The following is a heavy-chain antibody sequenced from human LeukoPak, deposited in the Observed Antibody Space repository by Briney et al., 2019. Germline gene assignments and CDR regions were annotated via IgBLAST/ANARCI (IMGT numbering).Heavy chain of an antibody. D-gene: IGHD3-3*01. CDR1: GFTVSSNY. CDR3: ASGFTIFGVVAHLDY. CDR2: IYSGGST. V-gene: IGHV3-53*01. Sequence: PGGSLRLSCAASGFTVSSNYMSWVRQAPGKGLEWVSAIYSGGSTYYADSVKGRFTISRDNSKNTLYLQMNSLRAEDTAVYYCASGFTIFGVVAHLDYWGQGTLVTVSS. J-gene: IGHJ4*02.